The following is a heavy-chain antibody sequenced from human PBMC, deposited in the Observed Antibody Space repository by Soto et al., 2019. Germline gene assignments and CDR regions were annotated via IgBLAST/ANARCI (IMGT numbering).Heavy chain of an antibody. V-gene: IGHV4-31*03. D-gene: IGHD3-10*01. CDR2: IYYSGST. J-gene: IGHJ5*02. CDR3: AREGGITMMRGWFDP. Sequence: SETLSLTCTVSGGSISSGGYYWSWIRQHPGKGLEWIGYIYYSGSTYYNPSLKSRVTISVDTSKNQFSLKLSSVTAADAAVYYCAREGGITMMRGWFDPWGQGTLVTVSS. CDR1: GGSISSGGYY.